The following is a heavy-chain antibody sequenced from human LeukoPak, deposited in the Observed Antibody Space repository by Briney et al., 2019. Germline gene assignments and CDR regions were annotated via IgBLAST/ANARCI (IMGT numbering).Heavy chain of an antibody. V-gene: IGHV3-9*01. D-gene: IGHD3-22*01. CDR2: LGRNGGDI. CDR3: AKDRFFYDSGSKAN. J-gene: IGHJ4*02. CDR1: GFSFDAYP. Sequence: GRSLRLSCAASGFSFDAYPMHWVRQAPGKGLEWVSGLGRNGGDIRYADSVKGRFTISRDNAKNSLYLQMNSLTPDDTALYYCAKDRFFYDSGSKANWGQGTLVTVSS.